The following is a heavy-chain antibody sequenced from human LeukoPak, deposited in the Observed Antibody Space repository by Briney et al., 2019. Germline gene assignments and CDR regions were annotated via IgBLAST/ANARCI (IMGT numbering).Heavy chain of an antibody. V-gene: IGHV3-33*08. CDR3: ARDNDYYDSSGYSIN. CDR1: GFTFDDYA. Sequence: SGRSLRLSCAASGFTFDDYAMHWVRQAPGKGLEWVAVIWYDGSNKYYADSVKGRFTISRDNSKNTLYLQMNSLRAEDTAVYYCARDNDYYDSSGYSINWGQGTLVTVSS. CDR2: IWYDGSNK. J-gene: IGHJ4*02. D-gene: IGHD3-22*01.